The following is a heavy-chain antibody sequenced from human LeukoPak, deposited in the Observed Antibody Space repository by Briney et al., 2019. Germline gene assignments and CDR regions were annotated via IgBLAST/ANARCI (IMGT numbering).Heavy chain of an antibody. J-gene: IGHJ6*02. V-gene: IGHV3-64D*09. CDR2: ISDSGGST. CDR1: GFPFSSYA. D-gene: IGHD2-15*01. Sequence: GGSLRLSCSASGFPFSSYAMHWVRQAPGKGLEYVSAISDSGGSTYYADSVEGRFTISRDNSKNTLYLQMSSLRAEDTAVYFCVRGYSFGPYGKDVWGQGTTVTVSS. CDR3: VRGYSFGPYGKDV.